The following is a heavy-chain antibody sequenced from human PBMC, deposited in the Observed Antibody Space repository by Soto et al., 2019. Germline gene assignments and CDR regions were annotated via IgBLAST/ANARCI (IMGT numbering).Heavy chain of an antibody. J-gene: IGHJ4*02. V-gene: IGHV4-61*01. CDR1: GGSISSSSYY. Sequence: ETLSLTCTVSGGSISSSSYYWSWIRQPPGKGLEWIGYIYYSGSTSYNPSLKSRVTISVDTSKNQFSLKLSSVTAADTAVYYCARRHGPFDFWGQGTLVTVSS. CDR3: ARRHGPFDF. CDR2: IYYSGST.